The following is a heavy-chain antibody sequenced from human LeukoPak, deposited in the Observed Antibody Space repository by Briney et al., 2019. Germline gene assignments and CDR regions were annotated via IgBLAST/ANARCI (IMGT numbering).Heavy chain of an antibody. D-gene: IGHD6-19*01. V-gene: IGHV4-39*01. CDR3: ARHIAVAGKAAFDI. Sequence: PSETLSLTCTVSGGSISSSSYYWGWIRQPPGKGLEWIGSIYYSGSTYYNPSLKSRVTISVDTSKNQFSLKLSSVTAADTAVYYCARHIAVAGKAAFDIWGQGTMVTVSS. CDR2: IYYSGST. CDR1: GGSISSSSYY. J-gene: IGHJ3*02.